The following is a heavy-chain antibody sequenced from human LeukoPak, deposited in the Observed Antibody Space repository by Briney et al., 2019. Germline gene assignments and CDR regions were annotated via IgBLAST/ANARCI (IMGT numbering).Heavy chain of an antibody. J-gene: IGHJ4*02. CDR2: ISYDGSNK. CDR3: AKDRTSGSHDY. V-gene: IGHV3-30-3*01. CDR1: GFTFSSYA. Sequence: GGSLRLSCAASGFTFSSYAMHWVRQAPGKGLEWVAVISYDGSNKYYADSVKGRFTISRDNSKNTLYLQMNSLRAEDTAVYYCAKDRTSGSHDYWGQGTLVTVSS. D-gene: IGHD1-26*01.